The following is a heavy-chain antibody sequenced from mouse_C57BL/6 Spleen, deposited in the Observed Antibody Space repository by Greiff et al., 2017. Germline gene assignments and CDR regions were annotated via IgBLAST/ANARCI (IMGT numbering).Heavy chain of an antibody. J-gene: IGHJ1*03. V-gene: IGHV1-80*01. D-gene: IGHD1-1*01. CDR1: GYAFSSYW. CDR2: IYPGDGDT. CDR3: ARRGYGSSYVGWYFDV. Sequence: VQLQQSGAELVKPGASVKISCKASGYAFSSYWLNWVKQRPGKGLEWIGQIYPGDGDTNYNGKFKGKATLTADKSSSTAYMQLSSLTSEDSAVYFCARRGYGSSYVGWYFDVWGTGTTVTVSS.